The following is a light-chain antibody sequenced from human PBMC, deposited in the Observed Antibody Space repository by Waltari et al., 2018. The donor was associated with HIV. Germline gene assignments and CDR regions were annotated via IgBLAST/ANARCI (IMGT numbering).Light chain of an antibody. Sequence: SYVVTQPPSLSVAPGQTARISCGGNHIGSKSVHWYQQRPGQDPVLVVHDDSDRPSGIPGRFSGSNSANAATLAISRVEAGDEADYYCQVWDTTTDHSYVFGTGTKVTVL. CDR3: QVWDTTTDHSYV. J-gene: IGLJ1*01. V-gene: IGLV3-21*02. CDR2: DDS. CDR1: HIGSKS.